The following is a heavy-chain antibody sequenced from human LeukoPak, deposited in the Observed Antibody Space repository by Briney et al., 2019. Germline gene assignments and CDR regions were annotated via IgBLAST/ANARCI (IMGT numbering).Heavy chain of an antibody. Sequence: PGGSLRLSCAAPGFTFSSYSMNWVRQAPGKGLEWVSYISSSSSTIYYADSVKGRFTISRDNAKNSLYLQMNSLRAEDTAVYYCARDFMTLSGQQLGLDYWGQGTLVTVSS. CDR2: ISSSSSTI. CDR3: ARDFMTLSGQQLGLDY. D-gene: IGHD6-13*01. J-gene: IGHJ4*02. CDR1: GFTFSSYS. V-gene: IGHV3-48*01.